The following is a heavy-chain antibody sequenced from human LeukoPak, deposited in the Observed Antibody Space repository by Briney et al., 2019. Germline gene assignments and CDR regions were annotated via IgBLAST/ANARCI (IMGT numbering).Heavy chain of an antibody. V-gene: IGHV1-2*02. D-gene: IGHD2/OR15-2a*01. CDR3: ARDSTPAHYYYMDV. Sequence: ASVKVSCKASGYTFISYGIGWVRQAPGQGLEWMGWINPNSGGTNYAQKFQGRVTMTRDTSISTAYMELSRLRSDDTAVYYCARDSTPAHYYYMDVWGKGTTVTVSS. CDR1: GYTFISYG. CDR2: INPNSGGT. J-gene: IGHJ6*03.